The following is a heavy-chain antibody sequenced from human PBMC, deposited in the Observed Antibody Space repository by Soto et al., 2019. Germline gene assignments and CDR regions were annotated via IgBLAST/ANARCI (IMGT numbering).Heavy chain of an antibody. CDR1: GYTFTSYD. CDR3: ARWPAGFWGYGMHV. Sequence: QVQLVQSGAEVKKPGASVKVSCKASGYTFTSYDINWVRQATGQGLEWMGWMNPNSGNTGYAQKFHGRVTMTSNTSISTAYMELSSLRSEDTAVYYCARWPAGFWGYGMHVWGQGTTVTVSS. D-gene: IGHD3-16*01. J-gene: IGHJ6*02. V-gene: IGHV1-8*01. CDR2: MNPNSGNT.